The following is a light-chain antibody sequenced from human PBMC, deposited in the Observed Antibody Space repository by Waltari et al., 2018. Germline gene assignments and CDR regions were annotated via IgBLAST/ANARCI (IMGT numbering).Light chain of an antibody. J-gene: IGKJ4*01. Sequence: DIQLTQSPSSLSASVGDRVSITCRASQTISSYLHWYQHQPGKAPQLLIYAASNLQSGVPSRFSGSGSGTDFTLVISNLQPEDFATYFCQQSYSAPPLTFGGGTKVEIK. CDR2: AAS. CDR3: QQSYSAPPLT. CDR1: QTISSY. V-gene: IGKV1-39*01.